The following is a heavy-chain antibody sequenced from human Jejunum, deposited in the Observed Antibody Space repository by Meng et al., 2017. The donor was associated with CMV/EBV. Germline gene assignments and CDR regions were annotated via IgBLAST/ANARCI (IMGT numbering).Heavy chain of an antibody. CDR2: ISATGRST. Sequence: EVQLLEAGGGLVQPGGSLRLSCAASGFTFNDMSWVRQAPGKGLEWVSAISATGRSTYYADSVKGRFTISRDNSKNTLFLQVGSLRAEDTAIYYCAKDDRGVQSNWGQGTLVTVSS. CDR3: AKDDRGVQSN. CDR1: GFTFND. J-gene: IGHJ4*02. V-gene: IGHV3-23*01. D-gene: IGHD3-22*01.